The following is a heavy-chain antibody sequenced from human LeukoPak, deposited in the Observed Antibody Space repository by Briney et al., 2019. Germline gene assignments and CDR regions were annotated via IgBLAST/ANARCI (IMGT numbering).Heavy chain of an antibody. D-gene: IGHD6-19*01. V-gene: IGHV3-66*01. J-gene: IGHJ3*02. Sequence: GGSLRLSCAASGFTVSSNYMSWVRQAPGKGLDWVSDIYSGGSTYYADSVKGRFIISRDNSKNTLYLQMNRLRAEDTAVYYCARGLIGVAGTAFDIWGQGTMVTVSS. CDR2: IYSGGST. CDR3: ARGLIGVAGTAFDI. CDR1: GFTVSSNY.